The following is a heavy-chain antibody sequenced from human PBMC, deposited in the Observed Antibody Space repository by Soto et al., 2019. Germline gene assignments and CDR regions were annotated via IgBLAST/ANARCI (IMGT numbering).Heavy chain of an antibody. D-gene: IGHD3-9*01. J-gene: IGHJ4*02. Sequence: ASVKVSCKASGYTFTSYGISWVRQAPEQGLEWMGWISAYNGNTNYAQKLQGRVTMTTDTSTSTAYMELRSLRSDDTAVYYCARDLGDDILTGYTSYWGQGTLVTVCS. CDR3: ARDLGDDILTGYTSY. CDR1: GYTFTSYG. CDR2: ISAYNGNT. V-gene: IGHV1-18*01.